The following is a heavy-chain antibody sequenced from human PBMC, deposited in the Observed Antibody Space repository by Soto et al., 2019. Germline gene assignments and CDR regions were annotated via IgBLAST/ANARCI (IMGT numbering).Heavy chain of an antibody. V-gene: IGHV4-4*02. Sequence: SETLSLTCAVYVGSISSRNGWNCVRQPPGKGLEWIGEIHHSGSTNYNPSLKSRVTISVDKSKNQFSLKLNSVTAADTAVYYCARVRQGCSSTSCYFDPWGQGTLVTVSS. J-gene: IGHJ5*02. D-gene: IGHD2-2*01. CDR1: VGSISSRNG. CDR3: ARVRQGCSSTSCYFDP. CDR2: IHHSGST.